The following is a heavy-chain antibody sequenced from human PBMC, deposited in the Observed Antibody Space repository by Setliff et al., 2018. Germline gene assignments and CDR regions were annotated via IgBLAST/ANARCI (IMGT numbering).Heavy chain of an antibody. CDR3: AREGRSSTRGWYMDA. Sequence: SETLSLTCTVSNFSLTSGFFWAWVRQPPGKGLEWIATVYHRGSTDYKPSLKSRATISVDTSKNQFSLKFTSMAAADTAVYFCAREGRSSTRGWYMDAWGKGTSVTVSS. D-gene: IGHD2-2*01. J-gene: IGHJ6*03. CDR1: NFSLTSGFF. CDR2: VYHRGST. V-gene: IGHV4-38-2*02.